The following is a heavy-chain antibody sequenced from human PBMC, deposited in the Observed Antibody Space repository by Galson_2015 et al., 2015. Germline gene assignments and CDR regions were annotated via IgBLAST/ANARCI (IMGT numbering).Heavy chain of an antibody. CDR2: ISSSSSYT. V-gene: IGHV3-11*06. CDR3: ARERGGTAVAGTSYYGY. J-gene: IGHJ4*02. D-gene: IGHD6-19*01. Sequence: SVRVSCEASGFTFSDYYMSWVRQAPGKGLEWVSYISSSSSYTNYADSVKGRFTISRDNAKNSLYLQMNSLRAEDTAVYYCARERGGTAVAGTSYYGYWGQGTLVTVSS. CDR1: GFTFSDYY.